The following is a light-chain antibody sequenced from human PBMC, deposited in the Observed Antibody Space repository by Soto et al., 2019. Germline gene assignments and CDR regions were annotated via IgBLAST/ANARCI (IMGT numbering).Light chain of an antibody. CDR1: SSDVGSYNL. Sequence: QSALTQPASVSGSPGQSITISCSGTSSDVGSYNLVSWYQQHPGKAPKLMIYEGSKRPSGVSNRFSGSKSGNTASLTISGLQGEDEADYYGCSYAGSSTLHVVFGGGTKLTVL. CDR2: EGS. CDR3: CSYAGSSTLHVV. J-gene: IGLJ2*01. V-gene: IGLV2-23*01.